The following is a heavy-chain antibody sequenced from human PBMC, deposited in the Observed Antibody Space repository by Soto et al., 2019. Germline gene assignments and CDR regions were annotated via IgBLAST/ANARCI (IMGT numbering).Heavy chain of an antibody. CDR1: GGTFSSYA. D-gene: IGHD6-13*01. CDR2: INAGNGNT. CDR3: ARGGVIAAAGTFWFDP. Sequence: QVQLVQSGAEVKKPGSSVKVSCKASGGTFSSYAISWVRQAPGQGLEWMGGINAGNGNTKYSQKFQGRVTITRDTSAGTAYMELSSLRSEDTAVYYCARGGVIAAAGTFWFDPWGQGTLVTVSS. J-gene: IGHJ5*02. V-gene: IGHV1-3*01.